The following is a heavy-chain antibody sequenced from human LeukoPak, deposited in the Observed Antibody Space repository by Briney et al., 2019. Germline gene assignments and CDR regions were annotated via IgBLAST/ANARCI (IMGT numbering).Heavy chain of an antibody. CDR1: RFTFRSSS. D-gene: IGHD5-12*01. Sequence: PGGSLRLSWAASRFTFRSSSMNWVRQAPGKGLEWVSSISTSSSYKYYADSVKGRFTISRDNAKNSLYLQMDSLRAEDTAFYYCAREWLRQVDYWGQGTLVTVSS. J-gene: IGHJ4*02. CDR3: AREWLRQVDY. CDR2: ISTSSSYK. V-gene: IGHV3-21*01.